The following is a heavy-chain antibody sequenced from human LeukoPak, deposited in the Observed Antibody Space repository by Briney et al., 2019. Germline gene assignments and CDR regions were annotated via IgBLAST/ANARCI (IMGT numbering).Heavy chain of an antibody. CDR3: ARANVYSSSWPHWDYYYYYYMDV. J-gene: IGHJ6*03. CDR1: GFTFSSYW. V-gene: IGHV3-7*01. D-gene: IGHD6-13*01. Sequence: GGSLRLSCAASGFTFSSYWMSWVRQAPGKGLEWVANIKQDGSEKYYVDSVKGRFTISRDNAKNSLYLQMNSLRAEDTAVYYCARANVYSSSWPHWDYYYYYYMDVWGKGTTVTVSS. CDR2: IKQDGSEK.